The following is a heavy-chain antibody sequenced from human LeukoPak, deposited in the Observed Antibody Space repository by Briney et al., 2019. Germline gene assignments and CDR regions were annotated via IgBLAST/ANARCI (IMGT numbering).Heavy chain of an antibody. D-gene: IGHD6-19*01. CDR3: ASTSSGEAFDI. V-gene: IGHV3-53*01. CDR1: GFTVSSNY. CDR2: IYNGGST. Sequence: PGGSLRLSCSAPGFTVSSNYMSWVRQAPGKGLEWVSVIYNGGSTYYADSVKGRFTIARDNSKNTLYLQMNSLRAEDTAVYYCASTSSGEAFDIWGQGTMVTVSS. J-gene: IGHJ3*02.